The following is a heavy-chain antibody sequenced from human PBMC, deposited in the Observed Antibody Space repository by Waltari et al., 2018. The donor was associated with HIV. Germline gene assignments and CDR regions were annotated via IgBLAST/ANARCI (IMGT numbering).Heavy chain of an antibody. D-gene: IGHD3-9*01. CDR3: VTDWPYFNNRLYA. CDR2: IIPIFGTA. J-gene: IGHJ5*02. CDR1: GGTFSSYG. Sequence: QVQLVQSGAEVKKPGSSVKVSCKASGGTFSSYGISWVRQAPGQGLEWMGGIIPIFGTANDARKFQGRVTITADESTSTAYMKLSGLRSEDTGLYYCVTDWPYFNNRLYAWGQGIPVTIS. V-gene: IGHV1-69*12.